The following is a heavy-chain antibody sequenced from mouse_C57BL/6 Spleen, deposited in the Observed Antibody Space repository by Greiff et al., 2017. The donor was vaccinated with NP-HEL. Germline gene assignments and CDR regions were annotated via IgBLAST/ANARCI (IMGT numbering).Heavy chain of an antibody. CDR3: ARGDYYGSSLDY. Sequence: EVKLKQSGPGLVKPSQSLSLTCSVTGYSITSGYYWNWIRQFPGNKLEWMGYISYDGSNNYNPSLKNRISITRDTSKNQFFLKLNSVTTEDTATYYCARGDYYGSSLDYWGQGTTLTVSS. J-gene: IGHJ2*01. D-gene: IGHD1-1*01. CDR2: ISYDGSN. V-gene: IGHV3-6*01. CDR1: GYSITSGYY.